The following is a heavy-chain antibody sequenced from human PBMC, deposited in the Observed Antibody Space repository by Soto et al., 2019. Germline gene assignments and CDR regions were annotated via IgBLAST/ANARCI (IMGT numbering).Heavy chain of an antibody. CDR2: ISYDGSNK. CDR1: GFTFSSYA. J-gene: IGHJ6*02. Sequence: GGSLRLSCAASGFTFSSYAMHWVHQAPGKGLEWVAVISYDGSNKYYADSVKGRFTISRDNSKNTLYLQMNSLRAEDTAVYYCARDGPVSGELPPLYYYYYGMDVWGQGTTVTVSS. CDR3: ARDGPVSGELPPLYYYYYGMDV. V-gene: IGHV3-30-3*01. D-gene: IGHD1-26*01.